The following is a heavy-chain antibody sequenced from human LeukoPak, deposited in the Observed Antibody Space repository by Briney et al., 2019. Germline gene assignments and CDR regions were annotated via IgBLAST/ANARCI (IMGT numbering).Heavy chain of an antibody. CDR2: IYYSGST. Sequence: SETLSLTCTVSGGSISSSSYYWGWIRQPPGKGLEWIGSIYYSGSTYYNPSLKSRVTISVDTSKNQFSLKLSSVTAADTAVYYCASLTVRGVIDYWGQGTLVTVSS. J-gene: IGHJ4*02. CDR1: GGSISSSSYY. D-gene: IGHD3-10*01. CDR3: ASLTVRGVIDY. V-gene: IGHV4-39*01.